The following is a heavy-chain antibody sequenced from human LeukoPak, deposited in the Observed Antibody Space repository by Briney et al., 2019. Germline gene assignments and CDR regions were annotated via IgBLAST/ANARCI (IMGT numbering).Heavy chain of an antibody. CDR3: ARDNYDFWSGYYTPYYYYMDV. Sequence: PGGSLRLSCAASGFTFSSYGMSWVRQAPGKGLEWVSAISGSGGSTYYADSVKGRFTISRDNAKNSLYLQMNSLRAEDTAVYYCARDNYDFWSGYYTPYYYYMDVWGKGTTVTISS. V-gene: IGHV3-23*01. D-gene: IGHD3-3*01. CDR1: GFTFSSYG. CDR2: ISGSGGST. J-gene: IGHJ6*03.